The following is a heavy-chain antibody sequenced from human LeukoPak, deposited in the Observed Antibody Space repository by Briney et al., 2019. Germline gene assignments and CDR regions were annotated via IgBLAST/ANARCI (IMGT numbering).Heavy chain of an antibody. V-gene: IGHV6-1*01. D-gene: IGHD2-2*01. J-gene: IGHJ5*02. CDR3: ARRLTQYDCFDP. Sequence: SQTLSLTCAISGDSFSSNSVTWNWIRQSPSRGLEWLGRTYYRSTWYNVYAVSVRGRITVNPDTSKNQFSLHLNSVTPEDTAVYYCARRLTQYDCFDPWGQGILVTVSS. CDR1: GDSFSSNSVT. CDR2: TYYRSTWYN.